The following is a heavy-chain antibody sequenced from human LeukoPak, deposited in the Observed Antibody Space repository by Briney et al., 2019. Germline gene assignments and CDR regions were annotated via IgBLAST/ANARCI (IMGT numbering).Heavy chain of an antibody. Sequence: SGGSLRLSCAASGFTVSSNEMSWVRQAPGKGLEWVSSISGGSTYYADSRKGRFTISRDNSKNTLYLQMNSLRVEDTAVYYCARLKDDVTKFDYWGQGTLVTVSS. V-gene: IGHV3-38-3*01. D-gene: IGHD2-8*01. CDR2: ISGGST. CDR1: GFTVSSNE. J-gene: IGHJ4*02. CDR3: ARLKDDVTKFDY.